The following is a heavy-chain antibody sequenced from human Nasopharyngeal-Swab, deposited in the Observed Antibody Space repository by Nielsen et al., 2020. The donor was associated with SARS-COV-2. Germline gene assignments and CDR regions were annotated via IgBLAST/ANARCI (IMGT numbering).Heavy chain of an antibody. D-gene: IGHD3-22*01. J-gene: IGHJ4*02. CDR1: GFTFSSYD. CDR2: ISGSGGSI. Sequence: GGSLRLSCAASGFTFSSYDMHWVRQAPGKGLEWVSAISGSGGSIYYADSVKGRFTISRDNSKNTLYLQMNSLRAEDTAVYYCAKSYYYDSSGYYLGGQGTLVTVSS. V-gene: IGHV3-23*01. CDR3: AKSYYYDSSGYYL.